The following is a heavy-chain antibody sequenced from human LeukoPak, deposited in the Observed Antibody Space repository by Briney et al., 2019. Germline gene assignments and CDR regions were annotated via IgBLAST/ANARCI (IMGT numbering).Heavy chain of an antibody. Sequence: PGGSLRLSCAASGFTFSSYAMSWVRQAPGKGLEWVSSISSSSSYIYYADSVKGRFTISRDNAKNSLYLQMNSLRAEDTAVYYCAKYNDFWSGGNWFDPWGQGTLVTVSS. CDR2: ISSSSSYI. CDR3: AKYNDFWSGGNWFDP. V-gene: IGHV3-21*04. J-gene: IGHJ5*02. CDR1: GFTFSSYA. D-gene: IGHD3-3*01.